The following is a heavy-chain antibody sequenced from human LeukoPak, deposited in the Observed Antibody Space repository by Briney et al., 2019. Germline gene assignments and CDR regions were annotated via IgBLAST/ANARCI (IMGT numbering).Heavy chain of an antibody. CDR1: GYTFSNYG. CDR3: ARLEYSSSWYHNWFDP. CDR2: ITNNGHT. J-gene: IGHJ5*02. D-gene: IGHD6-13*01. Sequence: ASVKVSCKASGYTFSNYGISWVRQAPGQGLEWMGWITNNGHTNYAQKLHGRVTMTTDTSTSTAYMELRSLRSDDTAVYYCARLEYSSSWYHNWFDPWGQGTLVTVSS. V-gene: IGHV1-18*01.